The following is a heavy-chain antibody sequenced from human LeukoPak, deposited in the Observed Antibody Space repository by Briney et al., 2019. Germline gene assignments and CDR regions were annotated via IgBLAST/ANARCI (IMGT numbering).Heavy chain of an antibody. Sequence: SETLSLTCSVSGGSISSGPYFWSWIRQPPGKGLEWIGYIYYSGSTNYNPSLKSRVTISVDTSKNQFSLKLSSVTAADTAVYYCAKVKSGYNPVDYWGQGTLVTVSS. D-gene: IGHD3-3*01. V-gene: IGHV4-61*01. CDR2: IYYSGST. CDR1: GGSISSGPYF. J-gene: IGHJ4*02. CDR3: AKVKSGYNPVDY.